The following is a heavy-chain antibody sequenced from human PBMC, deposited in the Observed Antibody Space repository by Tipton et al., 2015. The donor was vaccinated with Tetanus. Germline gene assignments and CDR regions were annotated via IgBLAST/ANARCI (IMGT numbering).Heavy chain of an antibody. Sequence: TLSLTCTVSGGSISSGSDGSYWSWIRQHPGKGLEWIGYIYYSGSTSYNPSLKSRITISVDTSKNQFSLNLTSVTAADTAVYYCARDHTRYSSSSVATFDIWGQGTMVTVSS. CDR3: ARDHTRYSSSSVATFDI. J-gene: IGHJ3*02. CDR2: IYYSGST. CDR1: GGSISSGSDGSY. V-gene: IGHV4-31*03. D-gene: IGHD6-6*01.